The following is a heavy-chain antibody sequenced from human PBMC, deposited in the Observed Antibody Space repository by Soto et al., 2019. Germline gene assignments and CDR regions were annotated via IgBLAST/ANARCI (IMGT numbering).Heavy chain of an antibody. CDR2: VFHTGNT. Sequence: QWQVQESGPGLVKPSETLSLTCTVSGGSITFNFWRWIRQPPVTGLEWIGSVFHTGNTDYNPSPKSRVTISVDTSKNRLSLKLDSVTAAATAVYYCARGSGWLDYWGQGTLVTVSS. D-gene: IGHD6-19*01. J-gene: IGHJ4*02. V-gene: IGHV4-59*08. CDR1: GGSITFNF. CDR3: ARGSGWLDY.